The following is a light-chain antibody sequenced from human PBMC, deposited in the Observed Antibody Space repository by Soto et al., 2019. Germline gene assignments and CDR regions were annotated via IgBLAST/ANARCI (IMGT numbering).Light chain of an antibody. Sequence: IQMTQSPSTLSASVGDRVTITCRASQSISTLLAWYQQKPGKAPKLLIYKASTLESGVPSRFSGSGSGTEFTLTISSLQPDDSATYYCQQYSDIPLTFGGGTRVEIK. CDR2: KAS. CDR3: QQYSDIPLT. CDR1: QSISTL. J-gene: IGKJ4*01. V-gene: IGKV1-5*03.